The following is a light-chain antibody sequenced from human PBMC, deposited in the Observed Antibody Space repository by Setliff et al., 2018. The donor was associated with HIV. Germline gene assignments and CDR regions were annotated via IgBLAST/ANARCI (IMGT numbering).Light chain of an antibody. CDR3: AVWDDILNAFFV. V-gene: IGLV1-44*01. CDR2: SNN. CDR1: SSNIGSNT. Sequence: QSVLTQPPSASGTPGQRVTISCSGSSSNIGSNTVNWYKQLPGTAPKLLMYSNNQQPSGVPDRFSGSKSGTSASLAISGLQSEDEADYYCAVWDDILNAFFVFGTGTKVTVL. J-gene: IGLJ1*01.